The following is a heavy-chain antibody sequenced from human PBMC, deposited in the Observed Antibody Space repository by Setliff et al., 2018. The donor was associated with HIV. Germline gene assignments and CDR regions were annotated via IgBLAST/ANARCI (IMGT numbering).Heavy chain of an antibody. Sequence: GGSLRLSCAASGFTFSTYWMHWVRQAPGKGLVWVSRIKTDGSSTSYADSVKGRFTISRDNAKNTLYLQMDSLRGEDTAVYYCARGYYGSDLQNAMDVWGQGTTVTVS. V-gene: IGHV3-74*01. D-gene: IGHD3-10*01. J-gene: IGHJ6*02. CDR2: IKTDGSST. CDR1: GFTFSTYW. CDR3: ARGYYGSDLQNAMDV.